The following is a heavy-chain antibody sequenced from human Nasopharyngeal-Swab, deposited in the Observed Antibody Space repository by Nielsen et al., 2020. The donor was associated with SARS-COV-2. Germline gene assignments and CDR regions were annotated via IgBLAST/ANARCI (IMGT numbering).Heavy chain of an antibody. V-gene: IGHV1-3*01. CDR3: ARGDYSSSWDRSYYGMDV. J-gene: IGHJ6*02. D-gene: IGHD6-13*01. CDR2: INAGNGST. Sequence: WVRQAPGQRLEWMGWINAGNGSTKYSQKFQGRVTITRDTSASTAYMELSSLRSEDTAVYYCARGDYSSSWDRSYYGMDVWGQGTTVTVSS.